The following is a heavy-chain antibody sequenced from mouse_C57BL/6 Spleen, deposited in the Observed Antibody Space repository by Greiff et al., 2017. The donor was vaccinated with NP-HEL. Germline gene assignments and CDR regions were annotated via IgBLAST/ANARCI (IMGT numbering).Heavy chain of an antibody. V-gene: IGHV1-63*01. D-gene: IGHD1-1*01. CDR2: IYPGGGYT. CDR3: ARGIITTVVATRYFDV. J-gene: IGHJ1*03. Sequence: VQLVESGAELVRPGTSVKMSCKASGYTFTNYWIGWAKQRPGHGLEWIGDIYPGGGYTNYNEKFKGKATLTADKSSSTAYMQFSSLTSEDSAIYYCARGIITTVVATRYFDVWGTGTTVTVSS. CDR1: GYTFTNYW.